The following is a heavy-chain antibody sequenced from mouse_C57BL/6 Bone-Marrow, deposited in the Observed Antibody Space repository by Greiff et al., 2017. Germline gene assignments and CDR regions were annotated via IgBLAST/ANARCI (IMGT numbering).Heavy chain of an antibody. CDR3: TFYSNWGY. J-gene: IGHJ2*01. CDR1: GFHIKDDY. Sequence: EVQLQQSGAELVRPGASVKLSCTASGFHIKDDYMHWVKQRPEQGLEWIGWVDPENGDTEYASKFQGKATITADTSSNTAYLQLSSLTSEDTAVYYCTFYSNWGYWGQGTTLTVSS. CDR2: VDPENGDT. D-gene: IGHD2-5*01. V-gene: IGHV14-4*01.